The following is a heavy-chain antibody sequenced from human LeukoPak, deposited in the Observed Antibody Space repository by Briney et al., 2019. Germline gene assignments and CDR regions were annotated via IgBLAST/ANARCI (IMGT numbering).Heavy chain of an antibody. D-gene: IGHD2-15*01. J-gene: IGHJ4*02. CDR2: IYSGGNT. CDR3: ARAIQFGGYFDY. V-gene: IGHV3-66*01. CDR1: GFIVSSNY. Sequence: PGGSLRLSCAASGFIVSSNYMSWVRQAPGKGLEWVSLIYSGGNTYYADSVKGRFTISRDNSKNTLYLQMNSLRADDTAVYYCARAIQFGGYFDYWGQGTLVTVSS.